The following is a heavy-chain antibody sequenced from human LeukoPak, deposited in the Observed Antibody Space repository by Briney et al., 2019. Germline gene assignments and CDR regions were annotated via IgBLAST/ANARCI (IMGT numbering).Heavy chain of an antibody. CDR3: AKAGSIFGVVTNWFDP. J-gene: IGHJ5*02. CDR2: IYSGGST. CDR1: GFTVSSNY. Sequence: GGSLRLSCAASGFTVSSNYMSWVRQAPGKGLEWVSVIYSGGSTYYADSVKGRFTISRDNSKNTLHLQMNSLRAEDTAVYYCAKAGSIFGVVTNWFDPWGQGTLVTVSS. V-gene: IGHV3-53*05. D-gene: IGHD3-3*01.